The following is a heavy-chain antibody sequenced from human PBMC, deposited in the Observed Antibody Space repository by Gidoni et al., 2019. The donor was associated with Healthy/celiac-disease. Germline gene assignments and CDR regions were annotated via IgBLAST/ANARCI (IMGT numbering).Heavy chain of an antibody. D-gene: IGHD6-13*01. Sequence: QLQLVQSGAEVKKPGASGRFSCKASGNPFTGKAMHWVRRAPGQRLEWMGWINAGNGNTKYSQKFQGRVTITRDTSASTAYMELSSLRSEDTAVYYCARDLVKLYSSSWYWFDPWGQGTLVTVSS. J-gene: IGHJ5*02. V-gene: IGHV1-3*01. CDR1: GNPFTGKA. CDR3: ARDLVKLYSSSWYWFDP. CDR2: INAGNGNT.